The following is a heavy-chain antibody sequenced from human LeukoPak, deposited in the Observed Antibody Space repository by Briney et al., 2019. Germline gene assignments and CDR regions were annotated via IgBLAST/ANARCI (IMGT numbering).Heavy chain of an antibody. Sequence: GRSLRLSCAASGFTFSSHPTNWVRQAPGKGLEWVAVIANDGRFTHYADSVKGRFTISRHNSKNTLYLQMNSLRAEDTAVYYCASALGFGELFPYYGMDVWGQGTTVTVSS. J-gene: IGHJ6*02. CDR1: GFTFSSHP. D-gene: IGHD3-10*01. CDR2: IANDGRFT. CDR3: ASALGFGELFPYYGMDV. V-gene: IGHV3-30*14.